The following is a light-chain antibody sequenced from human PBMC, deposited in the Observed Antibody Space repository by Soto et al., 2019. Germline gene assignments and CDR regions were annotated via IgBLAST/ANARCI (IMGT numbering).Light chain of an antibody. Sequence: IPLTQSPSSLSASVGDRVTITCRASQGVRTTVAWYQQKSGEPPHLLIYDASTLQTGVPSRFSGSGSGTDFTLTISGLQPEDFANYYCQQFNSFLRIFTFGPGTKVDIK. CDR1: QGVRTT. CDR3: QQFNSFLRIFT. J-gene: IGKJ3*01. V-gene: IGKV1-13*02. CDR2: DAS.